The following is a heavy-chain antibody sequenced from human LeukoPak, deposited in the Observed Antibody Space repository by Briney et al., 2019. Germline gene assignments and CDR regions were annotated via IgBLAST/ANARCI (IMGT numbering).Heavy chain of an antibody. CDR3: ARVDLGSAIFEPKWFDP. CDR1: GDSVSTKSAA. D-gene: IGHD3-9*01. Sequence: SQTLSLTCAISGDSVSTKSAAWNWTRQSPSRGLEWLGRTYHGSKWYNDYAESVKSRITINADTSKNQFPLQLNSVTPEDTAVYYCARVDLGSAIFEPKWFDPWGQGTLVTVSS. CDR2: TYHGSKWYN. V-gene: IGHV6-1*01. J-gene: IGHJ5*02.